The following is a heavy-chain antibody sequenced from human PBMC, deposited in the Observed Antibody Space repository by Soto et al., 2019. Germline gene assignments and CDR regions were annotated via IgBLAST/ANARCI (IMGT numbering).Heavy chain of an antibody. V-gene: IGHV4-30-2*01. Sequence: PSETLSLTCTVSGGSISHYYWSWVRQPPGKGLEWIGYMYHSGSTYYNPSLKSRVTISIDRSKNQFSLKLSSVTAADTAVYYCARVPDYWGQGILVTVSS. CDR3: ARVPDY. CDR2: MYHSGST. D-gene: IGHD2-2*01. J-gene: IGHJ4*02. CDR1: GGSISHYY.